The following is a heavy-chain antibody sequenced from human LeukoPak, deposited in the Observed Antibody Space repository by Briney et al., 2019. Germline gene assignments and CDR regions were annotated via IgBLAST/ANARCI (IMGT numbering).Heavy chain of an antibody. CDR2: ISGSAGKI. J-gene: IGHJ4*02. Sequence: GGSLRLSCVAPGFTFSNYAMSWVRQAPGKGLDCVSVISGSAGKIRYAGSVKGRFTISRDNSENTVYLQMNNLRAEDTAVYYCAGRVTGYSSGYVYWGQGTLVTVSS. CDR3: AGRVTGYSSGYVY. V-gene: IGHV3-23*01. D-gene: IGHD5-18*01. CDR1: GFTFSNYA.